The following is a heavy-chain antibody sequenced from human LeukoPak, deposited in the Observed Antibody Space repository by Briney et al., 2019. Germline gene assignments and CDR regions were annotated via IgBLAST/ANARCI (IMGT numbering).Heavy chain of an antibody. D-gene: IGHD3-10*01. CDR3: AKDNAPYYYGSGA. Sequence: GGSLRLSCTASRFTVSANYMSWVRQAPGKGLEWVSAISGSGGSTYYADSVKGRFTISRDNSKNTLYLQMNSLRAEDTAVYYCAKDNAPYYYGSGAWGQGTLVTVSS. V-gene: IGHV3-23*01. J-gene: IGHJ5*02. CDR2: ISGSGGST. CDR1: RFTVSANY.